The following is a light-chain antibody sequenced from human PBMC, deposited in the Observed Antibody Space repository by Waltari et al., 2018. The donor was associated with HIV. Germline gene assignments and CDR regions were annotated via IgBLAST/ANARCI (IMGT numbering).Light chain of an antibody. V-gene: IGLV3-1*01. Sequence: SYELTQPPSVSVSPGQTARITCSGDKLGDKYACLYQQKPGQSPVLDIYQDSKRPSGIPERFSCSNSGNTATLTISGTQAMEEADYDCHAWDSSTVVFGGGTKLTVL. CDR2: QDS. J-gene: IGLJ2*01. CDR1: KLGDKY. CDR3: HAWDSSTVV.